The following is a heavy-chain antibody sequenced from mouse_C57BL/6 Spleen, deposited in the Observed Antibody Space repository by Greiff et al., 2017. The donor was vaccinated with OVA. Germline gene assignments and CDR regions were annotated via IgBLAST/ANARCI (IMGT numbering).Heavy chain of an antibody. CDR2: ISDGGSYT. V-gene: IGHV5-4*01. J-gene: IGHJ4*01. Sequence: VQLVESGGGLVKPGGSLKLSCAASGFTFSSYAMSWVRQTPEKRLEWVATISDGGSYTYYPDNVKGRFTISRDNAKNNLYLQMSHLKSEDTAMYYCARDQYYGKGYYAMDYWGQGTSVTVSS. CDR1: GFTFSSYA. D-gene: IGHD1-1*01. CDR3: ARDQYYGKGYYAMDY.